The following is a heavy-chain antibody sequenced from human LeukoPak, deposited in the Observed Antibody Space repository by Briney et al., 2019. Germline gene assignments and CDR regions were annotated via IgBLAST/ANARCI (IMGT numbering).Heavy chain of an antibody. CDR1: GFTFSSYS. D-gene: IGHD5-24*01. J-gene: IGHJ4*02. V-gene: IGHV3-21*01. CDR2: ISSSSSYI. CDR3: AKDGMATIRAIVY. Sequence: GGSLRLSCAASGFTFSSYSMNWVRQAPGKGLEWVSSISSSSSYIYYADSVKGRFTISRDNSKNTLYLQMNSLRAEDTAVYYCAKDGMATIRAIVYWGQGTLVTVSS.